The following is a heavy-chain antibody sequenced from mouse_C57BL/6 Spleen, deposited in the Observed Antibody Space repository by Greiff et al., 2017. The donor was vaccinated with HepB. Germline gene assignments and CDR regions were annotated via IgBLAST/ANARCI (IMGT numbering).Heavy chain of an antibody. CDR3: ARWGDGNHFAY. J-gene: IGHJ3*01. Sequence: VQLQQSGAELVKPGASVKLSCKASGYTFTSYWMHWVKQRPGQGLEWIGMIHPNSGSTNYNEKFKSKATLTVDKSSSTAYMQLSSLTSEDSAVYYGARWGDGNHFAYWGQGTLVTVSA. CDR1: GYTFTSYW. CDR2: IHPNSGST. D-gene: IGHD2-1*01. V-gene: IGHV1-64*01.